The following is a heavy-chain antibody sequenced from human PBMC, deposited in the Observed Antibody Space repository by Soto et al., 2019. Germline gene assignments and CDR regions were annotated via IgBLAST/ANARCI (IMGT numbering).Heavy chain of an antibody. J-gene: IGHJ4*02. CDR1: GYTFTSYD. CDR2: MNPNSGNT. V-gene: IGHV1-8*01. D-gene: IGHD4-4*01. CDR3: ATGPDYSNYYFDY. Sequence: ASVKVSCKASGYTFTSYDINWVRQATGQGLEWMGWMNPNSGNTGYAQKFQGRVTMTRNTSISTAYMELSSLRSEDTAVYYCATGPDYSNYYFDYWGQGTLVTVSS.